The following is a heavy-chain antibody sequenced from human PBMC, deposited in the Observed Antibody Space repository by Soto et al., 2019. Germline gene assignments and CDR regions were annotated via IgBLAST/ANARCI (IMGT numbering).Heavy chain of an antibody. CDR1: GYTFTSYG. CDR3: AREMVRGVGSDY. J-gene: IGHJ4*02. CDR2: ISTYNGNT. V-gene: IGHV1-18*01. D-gene: IGHD3-10*01. Sequence: QVQLVQSGAEVKKPGASVKVSCKASGYTFTSYGISWVRQAPGQGLEWMGWISTYNGNTKYAQKLQGRVTMTTDTATSTAYMALRSPRSDVTAVVFCAREMVRGVGSDYCGQGTLLTVSS.